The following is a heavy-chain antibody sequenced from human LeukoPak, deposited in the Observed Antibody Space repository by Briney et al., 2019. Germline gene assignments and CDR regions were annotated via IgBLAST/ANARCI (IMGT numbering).Heavy chain of an antibody. Sequence: ASVKVSCKASGYTFTSYGIRWVRPAPGQGLEWMGWISAYNGNTNYAQKLQGRVTMTTDTSTSTAYMELRSLRSDDTAVYYCAREGYYGSGSYYTGYYYGMDVWGQGTTVTVSS. CDR3: AREGYYGSGSYYTGYYYGMDV. J-gene: IGHJ6*02. CDR2: ISAYNGNT. V-gene: IGHV1-18*01. CDR1: GYTFTSYG. D-gene: IGHD3-10*01.